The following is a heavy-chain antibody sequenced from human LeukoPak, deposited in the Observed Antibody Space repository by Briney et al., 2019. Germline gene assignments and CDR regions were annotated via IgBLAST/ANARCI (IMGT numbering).Heavy chain of an antibody. CDR3: ARDFYCGGDCHYFDY. Sequence: GGSLRLSCAASGFTVSSNYMSWVRQAPGKGLEWVSVIYSGGSTYYADSVKGRFTISRDNSKNTLYLQMNSLRAEDTAVYYCARDFYCGGDCHYFDYWGQGTLVTVSS. V-gene: IGHV3-66*02. CDR2: IYSGGST. CDR1: GFTVSSNY. J-gene: IGHJ4*02. D-gene: IGHD2-21*02.